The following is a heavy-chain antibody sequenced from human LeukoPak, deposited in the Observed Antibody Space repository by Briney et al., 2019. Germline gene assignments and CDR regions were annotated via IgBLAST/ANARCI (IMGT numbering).Heavy chain of an antibody. Sequence: SGVSLKIPCKGSGYTFTNYWIGWVRQMPGKGLEWMGIIYSGDSDTRYSPSYQGQVTISADKSISTAYLQWSSLKASDTAMYYCARKVAAAEPINAFDIWGQGTMVTVSS. CDR3: ARKVAAAEPINAFDI. D-gene: IGHD6-13*01. CDR2: IYSGDSDT. J-gene: IGHJ3*02. V-gene: IGHV5-51*01. CDR1: GYTFTNYW.